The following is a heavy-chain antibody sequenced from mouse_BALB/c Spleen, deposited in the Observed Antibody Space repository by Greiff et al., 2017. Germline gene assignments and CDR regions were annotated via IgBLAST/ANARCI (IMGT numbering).Heavy chain of an antibody. J-gene: IGHJ4*01. D-gene: IGHD1-1*01. Sequence: DVQLQESGAELVKPGASVKLSCTASGFNIKDTYMHWVKQRPEQGLEWIGRIDPANGNTKYDPKFQGKATITADTSSNTAYLQLSSLTSEDTAVYYCARNYGKEMDYWGQGTSVTVSS. CDR1: GFNIKDTY. CDR3: ARNYGKEMDY. V-gene: IGHV14-3*02. CDR2: IDPANGNT.